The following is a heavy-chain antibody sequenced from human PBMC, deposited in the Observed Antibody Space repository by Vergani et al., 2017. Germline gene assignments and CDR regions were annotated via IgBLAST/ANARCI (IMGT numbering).Heavy chain of an antibody. V-gene: IGHV4-59*01. J-gene: IGHJ4*02. D-gene: IGHD2-21*01. CDR2: IYYSGST. Sequence: QVQLQESGPGLVKPSETLSLTCTVSGGSISSYYWSWIRQPPGKGLEWIGYIYYSGSTNYNPSLKSRVTILVDTSKNQFSLKLSSVTAADTAVYYCAGGPSILWWSHPYFDYWGQGTLVTVSS. CDR3: AGGPSILWWSHPYFDY. CDR1: GGSISSYY.